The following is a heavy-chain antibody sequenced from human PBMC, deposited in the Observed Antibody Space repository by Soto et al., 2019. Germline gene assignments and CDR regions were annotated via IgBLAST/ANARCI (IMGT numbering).Heavy chain of an antibody. CDR3: ARRMFYSDESNYAPFDF. J-gene: IGHJ4*02. V-gene: IGHV1-18*01. Sequence: ASVKVSCKASGYTFTSYGISWVRQAPGQGLEWMGWISAYNGNTNYAQKLQGRVTMTTDTSTSTAYMELRSLRSDDTAVYYCARRMFYSDESNYAPFDFWGQGTLVTVSS. D-gene: IGHD3-22*01. CDR1: GYTFTSYG. CDR2: ISAYNGNT.